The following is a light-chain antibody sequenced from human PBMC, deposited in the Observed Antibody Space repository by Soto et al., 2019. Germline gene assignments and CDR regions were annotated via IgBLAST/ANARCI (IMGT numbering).Light chain of an antibody. J-gene: IGLJ1*01. CDR1: SSNIGSDN. V-gene: IGLV1-44*01. CDR2: KNN. CDR3: AVWDARLSGYV. Sequence: QSVLTQPPSASGTPGQRGTIFCPGSSSNIGSDNVNWYQQLPGTAPKLLMYKNNQRPSGVPDRFSGSKSGTSASLAISGLXSEDEADYYCAVWDARLSGYVFGTGTKVTVL.